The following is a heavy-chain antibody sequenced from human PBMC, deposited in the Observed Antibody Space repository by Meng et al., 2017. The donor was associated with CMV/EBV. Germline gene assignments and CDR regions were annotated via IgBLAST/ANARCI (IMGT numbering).Heavy chain of an antibody. CDR1: GFTFSSYE. CDR3: AKDQGAYDFWSGYYTLDI. CDR2: ISSSGSTI. V-gene: IGHV3-48*03. Sequence: GGSLRLSCAASGFTFSSYEMNWVRQAPGKGLEWVSYISSSGSTIYYADSVKGRFTISRDNSKNTLYLQMNSLRAEDTAVYYCAKDQGAYDFWSGYYTLDIWGQGTMVTVSS. J-gene: IGHJ3*02. D-gene: IGHD3-3*01.